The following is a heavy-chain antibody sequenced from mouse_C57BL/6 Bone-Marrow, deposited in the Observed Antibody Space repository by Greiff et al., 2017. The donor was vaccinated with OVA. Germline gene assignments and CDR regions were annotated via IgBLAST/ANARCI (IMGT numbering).Heavy chain of an antibody. D-gene: IGHD1-1*01. J-gene: IGHJ2*01. CDR1: GYTFTDYY. Sequence: VKLMESGAELVKPGASVKISCKASGYTFTDYYINWVKQRPGQGLEWIGKIGPGSGSTYYNEKFKGKATLTADKSSTTAYMQLSSLTSEDSAVYFGAKSATTVVATAPFDYWGQGTTLTVSS. CDR3: AKSATTVVATAPFDY. CDR2: IGPGSGST. V-gene: IGHV1-77*01.